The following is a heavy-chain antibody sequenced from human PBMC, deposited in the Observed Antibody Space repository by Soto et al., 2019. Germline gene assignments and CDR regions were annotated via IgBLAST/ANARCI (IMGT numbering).Heavy chain of an antibody. Sequence: AASVKVSCKASGGTFSSYAISWVRQAPGQGLEWMGGIIPIFGTANYAQKFQGRVTITADKSTSTAYMELSSLRSEDTAVYYCARDSNDYSNYRIPMDVWGQGTTVTVSS. V-gene: IGHV1-69*06. J-gene: IGHJ6*02. D-gene: IGHD4-4*01. CDR3: ARDSNDYSNYRIPMDV. CDR2: IIPIFGTA. CDR1: GGTFSSYA.